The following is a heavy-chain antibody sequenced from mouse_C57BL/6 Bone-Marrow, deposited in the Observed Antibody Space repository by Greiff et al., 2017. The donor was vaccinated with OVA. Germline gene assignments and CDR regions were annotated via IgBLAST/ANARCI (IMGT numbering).Heavy chain of an antibody. CDR3: ARGYYYGSSYFDY. Sequence: QVHVKQPGAELVKPGASVKLSCKASGYTFTSYWMQWVKQRPGQGLEWIGEIDPSDSYTNYNQKFKGKATLTVDTSSSTAYMQFSSLTSEDSAVYYCARGYYYGSSYFDYWGQGTTLTVSS. CDR2: IDPSDSYT. CDR1: GYTFTSYW. D-gene: IGHD1-1*01. V-gene: IGHV1-50*01. J-gene: IGHJ2*01.